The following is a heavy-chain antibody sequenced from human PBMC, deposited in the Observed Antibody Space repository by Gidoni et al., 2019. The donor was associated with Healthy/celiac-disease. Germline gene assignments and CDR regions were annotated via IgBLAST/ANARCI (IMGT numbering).Heavy chain of an antibody. Sequence: EVQLVASGGGLVQPGGSLRLSCAASGFTFSSYAMNWVRQAPGKGLGWVSAISGSAGSTYYADSVKGRFTISRDNSKNTLFLQMNSLRAEDTAVYHCAKVTDSYDSSGYYYVSAFDSWGQGTLVTVSS. D-gene: IGHD3-22*01. V-gene: IGHV3-23*04. CDR3: AKVTDSYDSSGYYYVSAFDS. CDR2: ISGSAGST. J-gene: IGHJ4*02. CDR1: GFTFSSYA.